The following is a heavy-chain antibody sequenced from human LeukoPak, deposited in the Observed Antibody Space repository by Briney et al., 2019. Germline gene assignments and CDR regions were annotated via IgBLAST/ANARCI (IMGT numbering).Heavy chain of an antibody. CDR1: GFTFSSYAM. J-gene: IGHJ4*02. D-gene: IGHD2-15*01. CDR3: ASSYCSGGSCYPGPLGN. Sequence: GSLRLSCAASGFTFSSYAMSWVRQPPGKGLEWIGEIYHSGSTNYNPSLKSRVTISVDKSKNQFSLKLSSVTAADTAVYYCASSYCSGGSCYPGPLGNWGQGTLVTVSS. CDR2: IYHSGST. V-gene: IGHV4-4*02.